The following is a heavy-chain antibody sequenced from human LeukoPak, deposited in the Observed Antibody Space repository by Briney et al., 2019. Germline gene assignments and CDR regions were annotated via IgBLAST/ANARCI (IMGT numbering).Heavy chain of an antibody. V-gene: IGHV3-33*01. D-gene: IGHD3-10*01. Sequence: GGSLRLSCAASGFTLSFYGMHWVRQAPGKGLEWVAVVWYDGSKKYYADSVKGRFTISRDNSKNTVYLQMNSLRVEDTAVYYCAGEEDLRELRGGREFFQYWGQGTLVTVSS. CDR1: GFTLSFYG. CDR2: VWYDGSKK. J-gene: IGHJ1*01. CDR3: AGEEDLRELRGGREFFQY.